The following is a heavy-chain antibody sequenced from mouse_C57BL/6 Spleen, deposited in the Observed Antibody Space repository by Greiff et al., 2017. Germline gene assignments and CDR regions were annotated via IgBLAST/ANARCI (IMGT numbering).Heavy chain of an antibody. CDR2: INPSSGYT. D-gene: IGHD3-2*02. Sequence: VQLQQSGAELAKPGASVKLSCKASGYTFTSYWMHWVKQRTGQGLEWIGYINPSSGYTKYNQKFKDKATLTADKSSSTAYMQLSSLTYEDSAVYDCARPQKDSSGLAYWGQGTLVTVSA. V-gene: IGHV1-7*01. CDR3: ARPQKDSSGLAY. CDR1: GYTFTSYW. J-gene: IGHJ3*01.